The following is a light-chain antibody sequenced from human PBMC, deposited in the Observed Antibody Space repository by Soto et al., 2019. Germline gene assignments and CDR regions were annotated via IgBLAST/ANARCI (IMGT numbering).Light chain of an antibody. CDR2: EGS. CDR1: SSDVGSYNL. J-gene: IGLJ1*01. Sequence: QSALTQPASVCGSPGQSITISCTGTSSDVGSYNLVSWYQQHPGKAPKLMIYEGSKRPSGVSNRFSGSKSGNTASLTISGLQAEDEADYYCCSYACSSTVFGDGTKVTVL. CDR3: CSYACSSTV. V-gene: IGLV2-23*03.